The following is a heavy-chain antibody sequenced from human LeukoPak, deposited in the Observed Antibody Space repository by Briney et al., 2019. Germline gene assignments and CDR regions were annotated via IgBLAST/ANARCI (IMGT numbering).Heavy chain of an antibody. V-gene: IGHV3-7*03. J-gene: IGHJ2*01. CDR3: AKDKSSGWYGYCDL. CDR1: GFTFSSYW. CDR2: MKQDGSEK. Sequence: GGSLRLSCAASGFTFSSYWMSWVRQAPGKGLEWVANMKQDGSEKYYVDSVKGRFTISRDNAKKSLYLQMNSLRAEDTAVYYCAKDKSSGWYGYCDLWGRGTLVTVSS. D-gene: IGHD6-19*01.